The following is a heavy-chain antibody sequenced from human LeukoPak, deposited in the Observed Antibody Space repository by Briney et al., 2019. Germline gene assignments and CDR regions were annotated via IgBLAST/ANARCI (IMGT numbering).Heavy chain of an antibody. Sequence: SETLSLTCAVSGGSIGSGGYSWSWIRQPPGKGLEWIGYIYHSGSTYYNPSLKSRVTISVDRSKNQFSLKLSSVTAADTAVYYCAATRIVVVKGAFDIWGQGTMVTVSS. D-gene: IGHD2-21*01. V-gene: IGHV4-30-2*01. CDR3: AATRIVVVKGAFDI. CDR2: IYHSGST. J-gene: IGHJ3*02. CDR1: GGSIGSGGYS.